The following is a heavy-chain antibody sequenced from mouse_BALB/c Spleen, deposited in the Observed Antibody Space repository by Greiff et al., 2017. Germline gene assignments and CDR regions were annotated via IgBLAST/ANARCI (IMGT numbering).Heavy chain of an antibody. D-gene: IGHD1-2*01. CDR3: ARENTTAYFDV. J-gene: IGHJ1*01. CDR1: GFTFSSYA. CDR2: ISSGGST. Sequence: EVQGVESGGGLVKPGGSLKLSCAASGFTFSSYAMSWVRQTPEQRLEWVASISSGGSTYYPDSVKGRFTITRDNARNILYLQMSSLRSEDTAMYYCARENTTAYFDVWGAGTTVTVSS. V-gene: IGHV5-6-5*01.